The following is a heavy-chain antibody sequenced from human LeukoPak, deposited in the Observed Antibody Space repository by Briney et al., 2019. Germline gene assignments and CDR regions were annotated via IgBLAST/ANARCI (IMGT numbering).Heavy chain of an antibody. V-gene: IGHV1-3*01. CDR2: INAGNGNT. J-gene: IGHJ4*02. CDR1: GYIFITYP. CDR3: ARDGQGVTGTTDFDY. D-gene: IGHD1-7*01. Sequence: ASVKVSCKASGYIFITYPVHWVRQAPGQRLEWMGWINAGNGNTKYSQKFQGRVTITRDTSASTAYMELSSLRSEDTAVYYCARDGQGVTGTTDFDYWGQGTLVTVSS.